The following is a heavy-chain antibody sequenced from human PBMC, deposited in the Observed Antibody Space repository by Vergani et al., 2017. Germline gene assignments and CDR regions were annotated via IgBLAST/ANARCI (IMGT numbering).Heavy chain of an antibody. CDR3: ARHGGGRGCSGYDCPIDY. D-gene: IGHD5-12*01. CDR1: GGSISSSSYY. Sequence: QLQLQESGPGLVKPSETLSLTCTVSGGSISSSSYYWGWIRQPPGKGLEWIGSIYYSGSTYYNPSPKSRVTISVDTSKNQFSLKLSSVTAADTAVYYCARHGGGRGCSGYDCPIDYWGQGTLVTVSS. CDR2: IYYSGST. V-gene: IGHV4-39*01. J-gene: IGHJ4*02.